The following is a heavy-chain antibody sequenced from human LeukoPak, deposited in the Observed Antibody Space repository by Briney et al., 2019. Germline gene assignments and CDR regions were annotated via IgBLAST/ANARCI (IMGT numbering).Heavy chain of an antibody. J-gene: IGHJ4*02. CDR1: GFTFSSYA. V-gene: IGHV3-23*01. CDR3: AKDHRSGYYRNDY. D-gene: IGHD3-22*01. CDR2: ISNSGDST. Sequence: GGSPRLSCAASGFTFSSYAMSWVRQAPGKGLEWVSAISNSGDSTHYADSVKGRFTISRDNSKNTLYLQMNSLRAEDTAVYYCAKDHRSGYYRNDYWGQGTLVTVSS.